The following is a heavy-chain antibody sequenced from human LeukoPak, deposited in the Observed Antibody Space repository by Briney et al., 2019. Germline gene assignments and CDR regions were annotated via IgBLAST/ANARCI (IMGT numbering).Heavy chain of an antibody. CDR3: ARSRVWSDYWGYFDY. D-gene: IGHD3-3*01. J-gene: IGHJ4*02. Sequence: SETLSLTCTVSGGSINNYYWSWIRQPPGRGLDWIGYIYHSGSTNYNPSLKSRVTISVDTSKTQISLKLRAVTAADTAVYYCARSRVWSDYWGYFDYWGQGTLVTVSS. V-gene: IGHV4-59*01. CDR1: GGSINNYY. CDR2: IYHSGST.